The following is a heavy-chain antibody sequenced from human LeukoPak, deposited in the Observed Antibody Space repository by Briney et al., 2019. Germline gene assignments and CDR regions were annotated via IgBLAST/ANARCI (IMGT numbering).Heavy chain of an antibody. D-gene: IGHD6-6*01. CDR2: ISGSGGST. Sequence: GGSLRLSCAASGLTFSSYAMSWVRQAPGKGLEWVSAISGSGGSTYYADSVKGRFTISRDNSKSTLYLQMNSLRAEDTAVYYCAKDGGVPARSSSFPYYVDYWGQGTLVTVSS. CDR3: AKDGGVPARSSSFPYYVDY. CDR1: GLTFSSYA. V-gene: IGHV3-23*01. J-gene: IGHJ4*02.